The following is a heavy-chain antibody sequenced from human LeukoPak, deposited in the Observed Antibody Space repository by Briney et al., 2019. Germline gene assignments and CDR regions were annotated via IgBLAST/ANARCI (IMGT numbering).Heavy chain of an antibody. J-gene: IGHJ6*03. D-gene: IGHD1-26*01. CDR2: INHSGTT. V-gene: IGHV4-34*01. Sequence: SETLSLTCAVYGESFSGYYWSWIRQPPGKGLEWIGEINHSGTTNYNSSLKSRVTVSVDTSKNQFSLKLSSVTAADKAVYYCARRYSGSYGLYSHHSMDVWGKGTTVTISS. CDR3: ARRYSGSYGLYSHHSMDV. CDR1: GESFSGYY.